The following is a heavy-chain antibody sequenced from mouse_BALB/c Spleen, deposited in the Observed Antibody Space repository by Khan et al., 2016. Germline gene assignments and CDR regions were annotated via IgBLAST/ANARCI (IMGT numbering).Heavy chain of an antibody. CDR1: GYAFTNYW. CDR3: ARDYYAMDY. V-gene: IGHV1-63*01. Sequence: VQLQESGAELVRPGTSVKISCKASGYAFTNYWLGWVKQRPGHGLEWIGDIYPGSGNTYYNEKFKGKATLNADKSSSTAYMQLSSLTSEDSAVYFCARDYYAMDYWGQGTSVTVSS. CDR2: IYPGSGNT. J-gene: IGHJ4*01.